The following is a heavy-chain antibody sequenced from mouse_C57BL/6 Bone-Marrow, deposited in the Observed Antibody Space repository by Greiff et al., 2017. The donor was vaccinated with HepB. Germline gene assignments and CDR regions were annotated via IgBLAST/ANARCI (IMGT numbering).Heavy chain of an antibody. D-gene: IGHD1-1*01. CDR1: GYTFTDYY. CDR3: ARSRYYGSSSWFAY. CDR2: IYPGSGNT. J-gene: IGHJ3*01. Sequence: LVESGAELVRPGASVKLSCKASGYTFTDYYINWVKQRPGQGLEWIARIYPGSGNTYYNEKFKGKATLTAEKSSSTAYMQLSSLTSEDSAVYFCARSRYYGSSSWFAYWGQGTLVTVSA. V-gene: IGHV1-76*01.